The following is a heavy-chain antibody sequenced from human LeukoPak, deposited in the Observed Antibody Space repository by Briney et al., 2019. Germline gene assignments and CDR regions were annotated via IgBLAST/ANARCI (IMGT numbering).Heavy chain of an antibody. CDR2: LSSRDGNT. CDR3: VRGAWGDVIDY. CDR1: GYTFTTYG. V-gene: IGHV1-18*01. D-gene: IGHD2-21*02. J-gene: IGHJ4*02. Sequence: ASVKVSCKASGYTFTTYGFNWVRRAPGQGLEWMGWLSSRDGNTKYAEKFQGRVTMTTDTSTSTAYMELRSLRPDDTAVYYCVRGAWGDVIDYWGQGTLVTVSS.